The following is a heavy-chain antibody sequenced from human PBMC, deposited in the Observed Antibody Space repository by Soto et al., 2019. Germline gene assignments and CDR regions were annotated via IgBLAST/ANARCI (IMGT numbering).Heavy chain of an antibody. D-gene: IGHD6-6*01. CDR3: ARDRPGEQHYFDF. CDR1: GFTFSSYA. J-gene: IGHJ4*02. CDR2: ISYDGSNK. V-gene: IGHV3-30-3*01. Sequence: GGSLRLSCAASGFTFSSYAMHWVRPAPGKGLEWVAVISYDGSNKYYADSVKGRFTISRDNSKDTLYLQMNSLRAEDTAVYYCARDRPGEQHYFDFWGQGILVTVSS.